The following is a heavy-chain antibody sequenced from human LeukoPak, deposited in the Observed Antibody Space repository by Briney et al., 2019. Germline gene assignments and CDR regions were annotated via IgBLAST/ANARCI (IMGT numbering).Heavy chain of an antibody. J-gene: IGHJ4*02. CDR3: ARDYIAAIGFDY. Sequence: SGGSLRLSCAASGFTFSSYAMSWVRQAPGKGLEWVSAISASGDSTYYADSVKGRFTISRDNSKNTLYLQMNSLRAEDTAVYYCARDYIAAIGFDYWGQGTLVTVSS. CDR1: GFTFSSYA. D-gene: IGHD6-13*01. CDR2: ISASGDST. V-gene: IGHV3-23*01.